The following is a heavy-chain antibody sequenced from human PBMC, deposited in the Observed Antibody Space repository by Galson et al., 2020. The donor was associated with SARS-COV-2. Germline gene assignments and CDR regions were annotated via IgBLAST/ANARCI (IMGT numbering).Heavy chain of an antibody. Sequence: SETLSLTCAVSGGSISSRGYYWSWIRQPPGKGLDWIGCIYYRGSTYYNPSLKRRVTISVDTSKNQVSLKLSSVTAADTAVYYCARAPRSNHVINWFDPWGQGTLVTVSS. J-gene: IGHJ5*02. CDR2: IYYRGST. V-gene: IGHV4-31*11. CDR3: ARAPRSNHVINWFDP. CDR1: GGSISSRGYY. D-gene: IGHD1-26*01.